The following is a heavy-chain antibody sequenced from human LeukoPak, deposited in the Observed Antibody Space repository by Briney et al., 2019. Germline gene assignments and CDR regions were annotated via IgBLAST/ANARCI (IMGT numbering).Heavy chain of an antibody. CDR2: ISSSGDST. CDR1: GFSFSTYA. V-gene: IGHV3-23*01. J-gene: IGHJ1*01. Sequence: QPGGSLRLSCAASGFSFSTYAMSWVRQAPGKGLEWVSSISSSGDSTYYADAVKGRLTISRDNSKNTLYLQMNSLRAEDTAVYYCVEDVVVIVAAKPGIWGQGTLVAVSS. CDR3: VEDVVVIVAAKPGI. D-gene: IGHD2-15*01.